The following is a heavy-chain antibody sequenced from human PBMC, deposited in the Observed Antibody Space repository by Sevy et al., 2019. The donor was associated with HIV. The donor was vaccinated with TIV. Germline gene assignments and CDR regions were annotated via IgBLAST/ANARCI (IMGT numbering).Heavy chain of an antibody. J-gene: IGHJ6*02. CDR1: GFTFSSYG. D-gene: IGHD3-10*01. CDR3: AKENSISRRFGESLRVRGMDV. V-gene: IGHV3-30*18. CDR2: ISYDGSNK. Sequence: GGSLRLSCAASGFTFSSYGMHWVRQAPGKGLEWVAVISYDGSNKYYADSVKGRFTISRDNSKNTLYLQMNSLRAEDTAVYYCAKENSISRRFGESLRVRGMDVWGQGTTVTVSS.